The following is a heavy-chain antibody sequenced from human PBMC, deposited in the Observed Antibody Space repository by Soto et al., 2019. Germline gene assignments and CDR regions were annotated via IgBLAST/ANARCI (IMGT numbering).Heavy chain of an antibody. V-gene: IGHV1-69*13. D-gene: IGHD6-6*01. CDR3: ARAEEYAWVQSSAAARPRGDAFDI. CDR1: GGTFSSYA. CDR2: IIPIFGTA. J-gene: IGHJ3*02. Sequence: ASVKVSCKASGGTFSSYAISWVRQAPGQGLEWMGGIIPIFGTANYAQKFQGRVTITADESTSTAYMELSSLRSADTAVYYCARAEEYAWVQSSAAARPRGDAFDIWGQGTMVTVSS.